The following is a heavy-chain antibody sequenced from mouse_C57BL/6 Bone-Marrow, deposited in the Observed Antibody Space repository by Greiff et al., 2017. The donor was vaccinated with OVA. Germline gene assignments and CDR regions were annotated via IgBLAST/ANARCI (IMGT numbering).Heavy chain of an antibody. V-gene: IGHV1-81*01. CDR3: ARGYCGGPWYFDV. J-gene: IGHJ1*03. CDR2: IYPRSGNT. Sequence: QVQLQQSGAELARPGASVKLSCKASGYTFTSYGISWVKQRTGQGLEWIGEIYPRSGNTYYNEKFKGKATLTADKSSSTAYMELRSLTSEDSAVYFCARGYCGGPWYFDVWGTGTTVTVSS. CDR1: GYTFTSYG. D-gene: IGHD1-1*02.